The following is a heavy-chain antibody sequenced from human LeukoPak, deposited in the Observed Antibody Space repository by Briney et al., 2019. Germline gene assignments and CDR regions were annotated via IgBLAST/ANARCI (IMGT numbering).Heavy chain of an antibody. CDR2: INPNSGGT. V-gene: IGHV1-2*02. CDR3: ARAMVTRFDY. J-gene: IGHJ4*02. CDR1: GNTFAGYY. Sequence: ASVRVSCKASGNTFAGYYVHWVRQAPGQGLEWMGWINPNSGGTNYAQKFQGRVTMTRDTSISTAYMELSRLRSDDTAVYYCARAMVTRFDYWGQGTLVTVSS. D-gene: IGHD5-18*01.